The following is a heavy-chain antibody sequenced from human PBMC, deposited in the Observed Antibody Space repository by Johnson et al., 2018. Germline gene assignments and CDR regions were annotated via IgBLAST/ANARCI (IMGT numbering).Heavy chain of an antibody. CDR1: GIDFRTYG. D-gene: IGHD3-10*01. V-gene: IGHV3-33*01. J-gene: IGHJ4*02. CDR2: ISYDGSNK. CDR3: ARDRTWAMVLDY. Sequence: QVQLVQSGGGVVQPGRSLRLSCAASGIDFRTYGMHWVRQAPGKGLEWVAVISYDGSNKFYADSVKCRFTISRDNSKNTLYLQMNSLRAEDTAVYYWARDRTWAMVLDYWGQGTLVTVSS.